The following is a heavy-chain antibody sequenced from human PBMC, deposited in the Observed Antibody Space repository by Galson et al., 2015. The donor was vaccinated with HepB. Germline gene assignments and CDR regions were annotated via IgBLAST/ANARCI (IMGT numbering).Heavy chain of an antibody. Sequence: SVKVSCKASGYTFTSYGISWVRQAPGQGLEWMGWISAYNGNTNYAQKLQGRVTMTTDTSTSTAYMELRSLRSDDTAVYYCIVVVTAAGYDAFDIWGQGTMVTVSS. CDR3: IVVVTAAGYDAFDI. CDR1: GYTFTSYG. CDR2: ISAYNGNT. J-gene: IGHJ3*02. D-gene: IGHD2-21*02. V-gene: IGHV1-18*04.